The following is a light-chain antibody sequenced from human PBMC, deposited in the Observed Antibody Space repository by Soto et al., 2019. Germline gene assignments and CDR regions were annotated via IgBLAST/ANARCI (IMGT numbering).Light chain of an antibody. J-gene: IGKJ5*01. CDR1: QSVHNF. Sequence: EVVLTQSPATLSLSPGDRAALSCKASQSVHNFLAWYQQKPGQAPRLLIYGASNRAAGITDRFSGSGSGTDFTLTSTSIDREDSEVNYCQQRSNWPPITLGQGTRLDIK. V-gene: IGKV3-11*01. CDR3: QQRSNWPPIT. CDR2: GAS.